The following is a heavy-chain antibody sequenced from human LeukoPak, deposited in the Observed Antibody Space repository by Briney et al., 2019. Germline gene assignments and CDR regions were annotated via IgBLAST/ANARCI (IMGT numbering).Heavy chain of an antibody. J-gene: IGHJ6*03. CDR1: GYSFTSYW. D-gene: IGHD6-13*01. CDR3: ARRGIGRSWNYYMDV. CDR2: IYPGDSDT. Sequence: GESLKISCKGSGYSFTSYWIGWVRQMPGKGLEWMGIIYPGDSDTRYSPSFQGQVTISADKSISTAYLQWSSLKASDTAMYYCARRGIGRSWNYYMDVWGKGTRVTVPS. V-gene: IGHV5-51*01.